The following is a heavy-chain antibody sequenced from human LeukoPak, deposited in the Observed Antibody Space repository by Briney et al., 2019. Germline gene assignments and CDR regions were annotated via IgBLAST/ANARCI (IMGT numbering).Heavy chain of an antibody. CDR1: GVSINSSSW. J-gene: IGHJ4*02. D-gene: IGHD3-10*01. Sequence: KPSGTLSLTCAVYGVSINSSSWWSWVRQSPGKGLEWIGDICHSGGTNYNPSLKSRATISVDKSNTQVSLKLRSATAADTAVYYCAGNSGSYYGSGSYYNVYWGQGTLVIVSS. CDR3: AGNSGSYYGSGSYYNVY. V-gene: IGHV4-4*02. CDR2: ICHSGGT.